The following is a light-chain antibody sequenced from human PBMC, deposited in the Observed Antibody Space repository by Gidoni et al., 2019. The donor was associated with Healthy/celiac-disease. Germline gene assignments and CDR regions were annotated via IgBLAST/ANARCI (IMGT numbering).Light chain of an antibody. V-gene: IGKV2-28*01. Sequence: DIVMTQSPLSLPVTPGEPASISCRSSQSLLHSNGYNYLDWYLQKPGQSPQLLIYLGSNRASGVPDRCSGSGSGTDFTLKISRGEAEDVGVYYCMQALQTPLTFXGXTKVEIK. CDR1: QSLLHSNGYNY. CDR2: LGS. CDR3: MQALQTPLT. J-gene: IGKJ4*01.